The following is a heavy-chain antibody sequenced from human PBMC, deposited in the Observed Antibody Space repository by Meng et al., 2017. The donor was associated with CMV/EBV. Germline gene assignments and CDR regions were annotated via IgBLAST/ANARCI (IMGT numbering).Heavy chain of an antibody. Sequence: SCAASGFTFSSYAMHWVRQAPGKGLEWVAVISYDGSNKYYADSVKGRFTISRDNSKNTLYLQMNSLRAEDTAVYYCARDTYCTNGVCYVEGFDYWGQGTLVTVSS. J-gene: IGHJ4*02. CDR3: ARDTYCTNGVCYVEGFDY. CDR2: ISYDGSNK. CDR1: GFTFSSYA. V-gene: IGHV3-30-3*01. D-gene: IGHD2-8*01.